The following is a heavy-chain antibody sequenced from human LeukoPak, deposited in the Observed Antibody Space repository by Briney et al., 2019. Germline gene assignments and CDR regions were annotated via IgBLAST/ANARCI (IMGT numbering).Heavy chain of an antibody. CDR1: GFTFSSYS. V-gene: IGHV3-21*01. D-gene: IGHD2-2*01. CDR2: ISSSSSYI. Sequence: PGGSLRLSCAASGFTFSSYSMNWVRQAPGKGLEWVSSISSSSSYIYYADSVKGRFTISRDNAKNSLYLQMNSLRAEDTAVYYCARVRKYQLPHFDYWGQGTLVTVSS. CDR3: ARVRKYQLPHFDY. J-gene: IGHJ4*02.